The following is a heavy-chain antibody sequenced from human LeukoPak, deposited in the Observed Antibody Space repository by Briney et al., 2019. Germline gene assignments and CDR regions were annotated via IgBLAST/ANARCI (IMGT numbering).Heavy chain of an antibody. CDR1: GYTFTSYY. CDR2: INPSGGST. J-gene: IGHJ5*02. CDR3: AREICSSGCRVNPWFDP. D-gene: IGHD6-19*01. V-gene: IGHV1-46*01. Sequence: ASVKVSCKASGYTFTSYYMHWVRQAPGQGLEWMGIINPSGGSTSYAQKFQGRVTMTRDTSTSTVYMELSSLRSEDTAVYYCAREICSSGCRVNPWFDPWGQGTLVTVSS.